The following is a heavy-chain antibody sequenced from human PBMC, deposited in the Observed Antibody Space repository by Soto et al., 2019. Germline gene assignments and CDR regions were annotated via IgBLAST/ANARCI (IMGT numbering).Heavy chain of an antibody. CDR3: ARDPAGSTRPYYYGIDV. CDR1: GFTFNTYS. J-gene: IGHJ6*02. CDR2: ISSRNSFI. Sequence: GGSLRLSCAASGFTFNTYSMNWVRQAPGKGLEWVSFISSRNSFIYYADSVRGRFTISRDNAKNSVFLQMNSLRVEDTAVYYCARDPAGSTRPYYYGIDVWGQGTTVPVSS. D-gene: IGHD2-2*01. V-gene: IGHV3-21*01.